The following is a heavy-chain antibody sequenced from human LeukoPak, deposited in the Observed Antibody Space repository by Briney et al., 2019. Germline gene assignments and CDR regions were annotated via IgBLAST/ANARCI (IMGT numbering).Heavy chain of an antibody. CDR1: GGSISSYY. D-gene: IGHD2-2*01. V-gene: IGHV4-59*01. Sequence: SETLSLTCTVSGGSISSYYWSWIRQPPGKGLEWIGYIYYSGSTNYNPSLKSRVTISVDTSENQFSLKLSSVTAADTAVYYCAAVPAAMGGWFDPWGQGTLVTVSS. CDR2: IYYSGST. J-gene: IGHJ5*02. CDR3: AAVPAAMGGWFDP.